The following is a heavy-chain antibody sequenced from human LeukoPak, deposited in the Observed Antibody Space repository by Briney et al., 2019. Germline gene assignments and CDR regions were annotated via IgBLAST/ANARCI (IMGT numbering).Heavy chain of an antibody. CDR3: ARDPSLASVTTFYYYGMDV. CDR2: IWYDGSNK. D-gene: IGHD4-17*01. V-gene: IGHV3-33*01. CDR1: GFTFSSYG. Sequence: PGGSLRLSCAASGFTFSSYGMHWVRQAPGKGLEWVAVIWYDGSNKYYADSVKGRFTISRDNSKNTLYLQMNSLRAEDTAVYYCARDPSLASVTTFYYYGMDVWGQGTTVTVSS. J-gene: IGHJ6*02.